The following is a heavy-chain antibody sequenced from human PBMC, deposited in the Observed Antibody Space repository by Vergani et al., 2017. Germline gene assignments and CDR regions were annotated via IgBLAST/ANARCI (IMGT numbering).Heavy chain of an antibody. CDR2: ISYDGSNK. V-gene: IGHV3-30*18. CDR3: TKIKKNVDEAYLSSYYYYGMDV. D-gene: IGHD6-6*01. J-gene: IGHJ6*02. Sequence: VQLVESGGGVVQPGRSLRLSCAASGFTFSSYGMHWVRQAPGKGLEWVAVISYDGSNKYYADSVKGRFTISRDNSKNTLYLQMNSLRAEDTAVYYCTKIKKNVDEAYLSSYYYYGMDVWGQGTTVTVSS. CDR1: GFTFSSYG.